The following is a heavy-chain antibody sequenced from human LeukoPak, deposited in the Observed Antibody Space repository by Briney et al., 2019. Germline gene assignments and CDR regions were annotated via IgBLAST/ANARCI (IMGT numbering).Heavy chain of an antibody. D-gene: IGHD6-19*01. V-gene: IGHV3-23*01. Sequence: GGSLRLSCAASGFTFSSYAMSWVRQAPGKGLEWVSAISGSGGSTYYADSVKGRFTISRDNSKNTLYLQMNSLRAEDTAVYYCARDTPGIAVAGVMGYFDYWGQGTLVTVSS. J-gene: IGHJ4*02. CDR3: ARDTPGIAVAGVMGYFDY. CDR2: ISGSGGST. CDR1: GFTFSSYA.